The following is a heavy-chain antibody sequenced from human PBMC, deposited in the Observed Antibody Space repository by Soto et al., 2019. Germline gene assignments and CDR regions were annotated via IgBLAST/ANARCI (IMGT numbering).Heavy chain of an antibody. V-gene: IGHV4-34*01. Sequence: SETLSPTCAAYGGSFSGYYWSWIRQPPGKGLEWIGEINHSGSTNYNPSLQSRVTISVDTSKNQFSLKLSCVTAEDTDVYDCARAVGYDSSGYFDYWGQGTLVTVS. CDR2: INHSGST. J-gene: IGHJ4*02. CDR3: ARAVGYDSSGYFDY. CDR1: GGSFSGYY. D-gene: IGHD3-22*01.